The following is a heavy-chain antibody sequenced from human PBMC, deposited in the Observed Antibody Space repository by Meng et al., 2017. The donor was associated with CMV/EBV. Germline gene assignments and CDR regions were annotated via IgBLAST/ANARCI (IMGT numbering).Heavy chain of an antibody. D-gene: IGHD2-15*01. CDR1: GFTFSSYS. J-gene: IGHJ4*02. CDR3: ARDEGGGIG. V-gene: IGHV3-21*01. CDR2: ISSSSSYI. Sequence: GGSLRLSCAASGFTFSSYSMNWVRQAPGKGPEWVSSISSSSSYIYSADSVKGRFTISRDNAKNSLYLQMNSLRAEDTAVYYCARDEGGGIGWGQGTLVTVSS.